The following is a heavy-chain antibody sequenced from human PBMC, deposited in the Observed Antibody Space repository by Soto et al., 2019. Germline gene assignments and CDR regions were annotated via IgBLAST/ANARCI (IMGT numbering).Heavy chain of an antibody. V-gene: IGHV1-69*06. CDR1: GGTFSTYT. Sequence: QVHLVQSGTEVRKPGSSVTVSCKVSGGTFSTYTISWVRQAPGQGLQWMGAINPILREITYAQNFQGRVIRPADSSATTGYMDRRGLTSEGTALDHCGRVPRYSVPTSAPRDQWGQGTRVTVSS. CDR2: INPILREI. CDR3: GRVPRYSVPTSAPRDQ. D-gene: IGHD5-18*01. J-gene: IGHJ4*02.